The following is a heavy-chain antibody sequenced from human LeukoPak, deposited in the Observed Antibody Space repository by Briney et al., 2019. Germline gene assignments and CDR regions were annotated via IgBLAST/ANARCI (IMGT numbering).Heavy chain of an antibody. CDR2: INHSGST. CDR3: ARGVQLERRFDP. Sequence: SETLSLTCAVYGGSFSGYYWSWIRQPPGNGLEWIGEINHSGSTNYNPSLKSRVTISVDTSKNQFSLKLSSVTAADAAVYYCARGVQLERRFDPWGQGTLVTVSS. CDR1: GGSFSGYY. J-gene: IGHJ5*02. D-gene: IGHD1-1*01. V-gene: IGHV4-34*01.